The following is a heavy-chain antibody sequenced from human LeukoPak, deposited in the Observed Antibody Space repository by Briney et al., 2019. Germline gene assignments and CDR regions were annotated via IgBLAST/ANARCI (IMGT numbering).Heavy chain of an antibody. CDR3: ARHDPLITMIIGERAFDM. V-gene: IGHV4-59*08. Sequence: SETLSLTCTVSGGSITISYWSWIRQPPGKGLEWIGYINYSGSTNYNPSLKNRVTISVDTSRNQFSLRLSSVTAADTAVYYCARHDPLITMIIGERAFDMWGPGTMATVPS. J-gene: IGHJ3*02. D-gene: IGHD3-22*01. CDR1: GGSITISY. CDR2: INYSGST.